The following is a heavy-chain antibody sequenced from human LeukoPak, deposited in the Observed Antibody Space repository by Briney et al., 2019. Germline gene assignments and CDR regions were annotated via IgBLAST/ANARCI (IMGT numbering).Heavy chain of an antibody. J-gene: IGHJ3*01. CDR3: ARARSYQYAFDV. CDR1: GYTFTSYD. Sequence: ASVKVSCKASGYTFTSYDINWVRQATGQGLEWMGWMNPNSGNTGYAQKFQGRVTMTRDMSTSTVYMELSSLRSDDTAVYYCARARSYQYAFDVWGQGTMVIVSS. V-gene: IGHV1-8*01. D-gene: IGHD3-16*02. CDR2: MNPNSGNT.